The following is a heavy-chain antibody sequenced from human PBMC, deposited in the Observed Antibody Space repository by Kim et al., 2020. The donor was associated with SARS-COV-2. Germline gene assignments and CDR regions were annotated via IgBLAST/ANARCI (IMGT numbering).Heavy chain of an antibody. Sequence: THPKPSLDRRIGISQDTSRNQFSLKLSSVTAADTAVYYCARTPGGNCFDSWGQGILVSVSS. V-gene: IGHV4-34*01. D-gene: IGHD2-15*01. CDR3: ARTPGGNCFDS. CDR2: T. J-gene: IGHJ5*01.